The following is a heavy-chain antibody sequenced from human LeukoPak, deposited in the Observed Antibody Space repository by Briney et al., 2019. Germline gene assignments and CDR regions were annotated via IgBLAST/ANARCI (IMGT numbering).Heavy chain of an antibody. Sequence: SVKVSCKASGYTFTDYYIHWVRQAPGQGLEWMGGIIPIFGTANYAQKFQGRVTITADRSTSTAYMELSSLRSEDTAVYYCARVDGYNLTWFDPWGQGTLVTVSS. CDR2: IIPIFGTA. V-gene: IGHV1-69*06. J-gene: IGHJ5*02. D-gene: IGHD5-24*01. CDR1: GYTFTDYY. CDR3: ARVDGYNLTWFDP.